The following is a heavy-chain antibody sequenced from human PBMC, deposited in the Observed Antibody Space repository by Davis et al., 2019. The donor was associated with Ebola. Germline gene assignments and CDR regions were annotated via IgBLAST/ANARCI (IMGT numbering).Heavy chain of an antibody. D-gene: IGHD3-22*01. V-gene: IGHV4-59*12. CDR1: GGSISSYY. CDR2: IYYSGST. CDR3: ARDLIYDSSGYYRSVGAFDI. Sequence: SETLSLTCTVSGGSISSYYWSWIRQPPGKGLEWIGYIYYSGSTYYNPSLKSRVTISVDTSKNQFSLKLSSVTAADTAVYYCARDLIYDSSGYYRSVGAFDIWGQGTMVTVSS. J-gene: IGHJ3*02.